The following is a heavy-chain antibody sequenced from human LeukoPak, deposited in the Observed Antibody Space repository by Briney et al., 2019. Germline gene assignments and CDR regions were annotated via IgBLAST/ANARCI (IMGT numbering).Heavy chain of an antibody. J-gene: IGHJ4*02. CDR3: ASLYYYDSSGYYYDY. D-gene: IGHD3-22*01. CDR2: IYHSGST. V-gene: IGHV4-4*02. CDR1: GGSISSSNW. Sequence: SGTLSLTCAVSGGSISSSNWWSWVRQPPGKGLEWIGEIYHSGSTNYNPSLKSRVTISVDKSKNQFSLKLSSVTAADTAVYYCASLYYYDSSGYYYDYWGQGTLVTVSS.